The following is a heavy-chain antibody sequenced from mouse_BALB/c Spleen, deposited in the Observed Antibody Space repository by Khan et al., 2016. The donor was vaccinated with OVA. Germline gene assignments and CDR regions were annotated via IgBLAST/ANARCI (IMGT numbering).Heavy chain of an antibody. Sequence: QVQLQQSGAELARPGASVKMSCKASGYSFTSHTMHWVKQRPGQGLEWIGYINPRSGYTNYNQTFNDKATLTADKSSSTSYMQLSSLTSEDSAIYYCARRTTGCGLDYWGQGTSVTVSS. D-gene: IGHD2-14*01. CDR2: INPRSGYT. V-gene: IGHV1-4*01. CDR1: GYSFTSHT. CDR3: ARRTTGCGLDY. J-gene: IGHJ4*01.